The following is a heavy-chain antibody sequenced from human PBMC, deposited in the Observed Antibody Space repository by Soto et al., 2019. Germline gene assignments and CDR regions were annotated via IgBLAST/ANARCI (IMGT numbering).Heavy chain of an antibody. CDR1: GGSISSYY. CDR2: IYYSGST. CDR3: ARHIVVVPAAMSNPPNWFDP. J-gene: IGHJ5*02. V-gene: IGHV4-59*08. Sequence: PSETLSLTCTVSGGSISSYYWSWILQPPGKGLEWIGYIYYSGSTNYNPSLKSRVTISVDTSKNQFSLKLSSVTAADTAVYYCARHIVVVPAAMSNPPNWFDPWGQGTLVTVSS. D-gene: IGHD2-2*01.